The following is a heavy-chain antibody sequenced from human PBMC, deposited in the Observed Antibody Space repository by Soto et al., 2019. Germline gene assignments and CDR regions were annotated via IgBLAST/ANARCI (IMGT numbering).Heavy chain of an antibody. CDR3: ARDVGGRTGMFDY. V-gene: IGHV4-31*03. CDR2: IYYSGST. D-gene: IGHD1-26*01. J-gene: IGHJ4*02. Sequence: SETLSLTCTVSGGSISSGGYYWSWIRQHPGKGLEWIGYIYYSGSTYYNPSLKSRVTISVDTSKNQFSLKLTSVTAADTAVYYCARDVGGRTGMFDYWGQGTLVTVSS. CDR1: GGSISSGGYY.